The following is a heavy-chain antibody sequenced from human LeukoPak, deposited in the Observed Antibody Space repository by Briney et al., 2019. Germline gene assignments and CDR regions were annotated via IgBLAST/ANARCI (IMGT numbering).Heavy chain of an antibody. D-gene: IGHD5-24*01. CDR2: IYPTDSDT. V-gene: IGHV5-51*01. CDR1: GYSFISYW. Sequence: GESLKISCKGSGYSFISYWIGWVRQMPGKGLEWMGNIYPTDSDTRYSPSFQGQVTISADKSISTAYLQWSSLKASDTAMYYCARQDDRWPNYFDYWGQGTLVTVSS. J-gene: IGHJ4*02. CDR3: ARQDDRWPNYFDY.